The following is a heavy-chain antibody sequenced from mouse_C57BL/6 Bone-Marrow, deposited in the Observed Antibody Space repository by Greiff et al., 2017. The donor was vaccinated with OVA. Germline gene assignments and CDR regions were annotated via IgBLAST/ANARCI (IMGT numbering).Heavy chain of an antibody. CDR1: GYTFTDYY. V-gene: IGHV1-19*01. CDR3: ARFRITTVVATGAMDY. Sequence: EVQLQQSGPVLVKPGASVKMSCKASGYTFTDYYMNWVKQSHGKSLEWIGVINPYNGGTSYNQKFKGKATLTVDKSSSTAYMELNSLTSEDSAVYYCARFRITTVVATGAMDYWGQGTSVTVSS. CDR2: INPYNGGT. D-gene: IGHD1-1*01. J-gene: IGHJ4*01.